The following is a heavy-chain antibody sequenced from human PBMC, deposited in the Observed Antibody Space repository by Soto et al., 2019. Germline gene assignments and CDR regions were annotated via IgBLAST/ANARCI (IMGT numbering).Heavy chain of an antibody. D-gene: IGHD2-21*02. CDR2: IYYSGST. J-gene: IGHJ4*02. CDR1: GASVSSGNYY. V-gene: IGHV4-61*01. CDR3: ARGPVVTPFVDY. Sequence: SETLSLTCTVSGASVSSGNYYWSWIRQPPGKGLEWIGHIYYSGSTNYNPSLKSRATISVDTSKNQFSLKLSSVSAADTAVYYCARGPVVTPFVDYWGQGTLVTVPS.